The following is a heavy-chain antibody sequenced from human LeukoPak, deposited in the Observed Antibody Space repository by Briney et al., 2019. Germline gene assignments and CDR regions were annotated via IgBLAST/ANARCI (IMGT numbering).Heavy chain of an antibody. D-gene: IGHD2-21*02. CDR1: GFTFSSYR. V-gene: IGHV3-21*01. CDR2: ISSSSSYI. Sequence: GGSLRLSCAASGFTFSSYRMNWVRQAPGKGLEWVSSISSSSSYIYYADSVKGRFTISRDNAKNSLYLQMNSLRAEDTAVYYCARDYMVVTSKTLDYWGQGTLVTVSS. CDR3: ARDYMVVTSKTLDY. J-gene: IGHJ4*02.